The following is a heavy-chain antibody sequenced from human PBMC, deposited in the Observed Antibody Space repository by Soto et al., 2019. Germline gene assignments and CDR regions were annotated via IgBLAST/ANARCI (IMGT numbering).Heavy chain of an antibody. V-gene: IGHV1-46*01. J-gene: IGHJ6*02. CDR1: GYTFTSYY. D-gene: IGHD2-15*01. CDR3: AVLGYCSGGSCYSDYYGMDV. Sequence: ASVKVSCKASGYTFTSYYMRWVRQAPGQGLEWMGIINPSGGSTSYAQKFQGRVTMTRDTSTSTVYMELSSLRSEDTAVYYCAVLGYCSGGSCYSDYYGMDVWGQGTTVTVSS. CDR2: INPSGGST.